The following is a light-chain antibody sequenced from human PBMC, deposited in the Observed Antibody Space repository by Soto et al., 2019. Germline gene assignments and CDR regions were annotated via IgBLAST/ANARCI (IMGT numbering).Light chain of an antibody. V-gene: IGLV2-14*01. CDR3: SSYASSSTVI. J-gene: IGLJ2*01. Sequence: QSALTQPASVSGSPGQSITISCTGTSSDVGAYNYVSWYQQHPVKAPKLMIYDVSSRPSGISNRFSGSKSGNTASLTISGGQAEDEADYYCSSYASSSTVIFGGGTKLTVL. CDR1: SSDVGAYNY. CDR2: DVS.